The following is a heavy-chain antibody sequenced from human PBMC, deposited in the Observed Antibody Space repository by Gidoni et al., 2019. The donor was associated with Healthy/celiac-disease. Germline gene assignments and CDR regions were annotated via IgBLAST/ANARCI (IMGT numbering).Heavy chain of an antibody. CDR3: ARDSGDYVWGRRVGTYFDY. V-gene: IGHV4-59*01. J-gene: IGHJ4*02. Sequence: QVQLQESGPGLVKPSETLSLTCTVSGGSISSYYWSWIRQPPGKGLEWIGYIYYSGSTNYNPSLKSRVTISVDTSKNQFSLKLSSVTAADTAVYYCARDSGDYVWGRRVGTYFDYWGQGTLVTVSS. CDR1: GGSISSYY. D-gene: IGHD3-16*01. CDR2: IYYSGST.